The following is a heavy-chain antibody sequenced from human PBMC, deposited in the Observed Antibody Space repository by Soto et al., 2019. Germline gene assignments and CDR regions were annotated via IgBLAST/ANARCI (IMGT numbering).Heavy chain of an antibody. V-gene: IGHV1-2*04. J-gene: IGHJ6*02. Sequence: GAAVKVSCKASGYTFTGYYMHWVRQAPGQGLDWMGWINPNSGGTNYAQKFQGWVTMTRDTSISTAYVDLSRLRSDDTAVYYCARSGGSSSRYGMDVWGQGTTVTVSS. D-gene: IGHD6-6*01. CDR2: INPNSGGT. CDR1: GYTFTGYY. CDR3: ARSGGSSSRYGMDV.